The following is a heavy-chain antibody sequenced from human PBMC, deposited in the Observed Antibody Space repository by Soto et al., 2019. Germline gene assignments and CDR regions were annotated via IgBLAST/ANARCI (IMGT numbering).Heavy chain of an antibody. CDR1: GYSFTSYW. J-gene: IGHJ5*02. V-gene: IGHV5-51*01. CDR2: IYPGDSDT. CDR3: ARSNYDFWSGLSSPPPQNWFDP. Sequence: GESLKISCKGSGYSFTSYWIGWVRQMPGKGLEWMGIIYPGDSDTRYSPSFQGQVTISADKSTSTAYLQWSSLKASDTAMYYCARSNYDFWSGLSSPPPQNWFDPWGQGTLVTVSS. D-gene: IGHD3-3*01.